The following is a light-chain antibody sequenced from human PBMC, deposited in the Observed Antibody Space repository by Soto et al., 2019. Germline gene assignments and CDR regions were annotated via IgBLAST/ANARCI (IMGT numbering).Light chain of an antibody. V-gene: IGKV1-17*01. CDR1: QAIRND. CDR3: PQHNVSPRT. J-gene: IGKJ1*01. Sequence: DIQMTQSPSSLSASVGDRVTITCRASQAIRNDLAWYQQKPGRAPKRLIYGSSSLQSGVPSRFSGRGSGTKFTLTISTLQPEDFAPYYCPQHNVSPRTFGQGTKVEIK. CDR2: GSS.